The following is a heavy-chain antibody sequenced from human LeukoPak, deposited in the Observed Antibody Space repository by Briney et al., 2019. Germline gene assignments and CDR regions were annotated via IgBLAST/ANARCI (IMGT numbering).Heavy chain of an antibody. CDR2: ISSSSSTI. CDR3: ARDYSFCGGDCYSGEIDY. CDR1: GFTFSSDA. Sequence: GGSLRLSCAASGFTFSSDAMSWVRQAPGKGLEWVSYISSSSSTIYYADSVKGRFTISRDNAKNSLYLQMNSLRAEDTAVYYCARDYSFCGGDCYSGEIDYWGQGTLVTVSS. J-gene: IGHJ4*02. V-gene: IGHV3-48*01. D-gene: IGHD2-21*02.